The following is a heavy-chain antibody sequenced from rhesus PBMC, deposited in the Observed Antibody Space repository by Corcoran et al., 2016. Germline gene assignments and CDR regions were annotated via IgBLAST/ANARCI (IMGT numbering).Heavy chain of an antibody. Sequence: EVQLVESGGGLAKPGGSLRLPCAASGFTFSDYYMHWVRQASGKGLEWVSLIRNGGGSTWYANSVKGRFTISRENAKNTLYLQMNSLRAEDTAVYYCARDQGVLVIDYWGQGVLVTVSS. CDR2: IRNGGGST. J-gene: IGHJ4*01. CDR1: GFTFSDYY. V-gene: IGHV3-59*01. CDR3: ARDQGVLVIDY. D-gene: IGHD2-2*01.